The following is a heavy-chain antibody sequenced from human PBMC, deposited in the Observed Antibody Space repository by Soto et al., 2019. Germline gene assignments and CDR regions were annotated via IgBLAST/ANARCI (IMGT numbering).Heavy chain of an antibody. D-gene: IGHD3-3*02. V-gene: IGHV5-10-1*03. CDR1: GYSFINYW. CDR3: ARHFNDGFDS. J-gene: IGHJ4*02. CDR2: IDPSDSYT. Sequence: EVQLVQSGAEVIKPGESLRISCKGSGYSFINYWISWVRQMPGKGLEWMGRIDPSDSYTNYSPSFQGHVTISSDKSISTTYLQWSSLKASDTAFYYCARHFNDGFDSWGQGTLVTVSS.